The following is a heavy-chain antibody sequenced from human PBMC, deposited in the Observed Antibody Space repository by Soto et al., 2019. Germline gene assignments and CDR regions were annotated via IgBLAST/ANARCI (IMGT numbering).Heavy chain of an antibody. D-gene: IGHD4-17*01. CDR1: GASISSGGYS. J-gene: IGHJ4*02. V-gene: IGHV4-30-2*01. CDR2: IHHSGST. Sequence: QLQLQESGSGLVKPSQTLSLTCAVSGASISSGGYSWSWIRQTPGKALEWIGNIHHSGSTYYNPSLKSRVTISLDRYKNQFSLKLTSVTAADTAVYYCGRQVDDYHIVNFDYWGQGTRVTVSS. CDR3: GRQVDDYHIVNFDY.